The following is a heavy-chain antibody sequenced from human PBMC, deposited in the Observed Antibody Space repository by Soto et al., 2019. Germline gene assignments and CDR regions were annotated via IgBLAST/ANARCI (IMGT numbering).Heavy chain of an antibody. CDR2: IIPDFGTA. J-gene: IGHJ6*02. Sequence: QVQLVQCGAEVKKPGSSVKVSCKAYGGSLSNYGISWVRQAPGQGLEWMGGIIPDFGTANYAQKFQGRVTNTAVESTIIVYMDMSSLRSEETAVCFYARVDATKIVVVAYGAIAVWGQGTTVTVSS. V-gene: IGHV1-69*12. CDR3: ARVDATKIVVVAYGAIAV. D-gene: IGHD3-22*01. CDR1: GGSLSNYG.